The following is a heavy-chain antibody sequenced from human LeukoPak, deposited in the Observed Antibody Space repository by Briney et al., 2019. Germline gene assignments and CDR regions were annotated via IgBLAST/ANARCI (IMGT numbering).Heavy chain of an antibody. CDR1: GGSFSGYY. Sequence: SETLSLTCAVYGGSFSGYYWSWIRQPPGKGLEWIGEINHSGSTNYNPSLKSRVTISVDTSKNQFSLKLSSVTAADTAVYYCARDRPGWLVGEAYYFDYWGQGTLVTVSS. V-gene: IGHV4-34*01. D-gene: IGHD3-10*01. CDR2: INHSGST. J-gene: IGHJ4*02. CDR3: ARDRPGWLVGEAYYFDY.